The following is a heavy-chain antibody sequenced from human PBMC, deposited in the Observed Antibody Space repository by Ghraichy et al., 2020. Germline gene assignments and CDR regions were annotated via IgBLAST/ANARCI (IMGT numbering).Heavy chain of an antibody. CDR2: IHDSGSV. J-gene: IGHJ6*03. Sequence: SETLSLTCDVFGGPLNDNRWVWLRQPPGKGLEWIGQIHDSGSVSLTPSLRSRLTLSLDKPKNQFSLKLTTLIAADTAVYYCAKGGGLCRGSECQLPASYMDVWDEGHTVVVS. CDR3: AKGGGLCRGSECQLPASYMDV. CDR1: GGPLNDNR. V-gene: IGHV4-34*01. D-gene: IGHD2-2*01.